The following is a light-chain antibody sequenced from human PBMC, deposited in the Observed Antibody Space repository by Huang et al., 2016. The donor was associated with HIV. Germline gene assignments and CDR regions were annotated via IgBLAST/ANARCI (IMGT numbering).Light chain of an antibody. Sequence: DIVMTQTPLSSPVTLGQPASISCRSSQSLEHSDGNIYLSWLHQMPGQPPRLLICKISNRFTGVPDRFSGSWAGTDSTLNISRVEAEDVGVYYCMQPTQSSVTFGQGTRLEIK. J-gene: IGKJ5*01. CDR1: QSLEHSDGNIY. V-gene: IGKV2-24*01. CDR3: MQPTQSSVT. CDR2: KIS.